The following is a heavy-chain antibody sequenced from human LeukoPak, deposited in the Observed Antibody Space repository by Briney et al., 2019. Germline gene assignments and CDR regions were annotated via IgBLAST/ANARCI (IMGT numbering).Heavy chain of an antibody. CDR2: INWNGDST. V-gene: IGHV3-20*04. CDR3: ARVKAYFYDRSGYFFGAFDI. D-gene: IGHD3-22*01. Sequence: GSLRLSCAASGFTFDDYGMSWVRQAPGKGLEWVSGINWNGDSTGYEDSVKGRFTISRDNAKNSLYLQMNSLRAEDTALYYCARVKAYFYDRSGYFFGAFDIWGQGTMVTVSS. J-gene: IGHJ3*02. CDR1: GFTFDDYG.